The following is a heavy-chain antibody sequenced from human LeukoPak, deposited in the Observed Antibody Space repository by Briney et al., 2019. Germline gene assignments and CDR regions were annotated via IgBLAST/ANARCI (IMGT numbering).Heavy chain of an antibody. V-gene: IGHV1-2*02. D-gene: IGHD3-22*01. Sequence: ASVKVSCKASGYTFTSYDINWVRQATGQGLEWMGWINPNSGGTNYAQKFQGRVTMTRDTSISTAYMELSRLRSDDTAVYYCASIVDPPSGGFDYWGQGTLVTVSS. CDR1: GYTFTSYD. CDR3: ASIVDPPSGGFDY. CDR2: INPNSGGT. J-gene: IGHJ4*02.